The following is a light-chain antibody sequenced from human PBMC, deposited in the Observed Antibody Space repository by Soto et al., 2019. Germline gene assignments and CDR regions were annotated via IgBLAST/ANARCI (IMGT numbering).Light chain of an antibody. CDR3: ASWHDSPSGYVV. J-gene: IGLJ2*01. CDR2: NNN. Sequence: QSVLIQPPSASGTPGQRVTISCSGSRSNIGTNYVYWYQQLPGTAPKLLIYNNNQRPSGVPDRFSVSKSGTSASLAISGLRSEDEADYYCASWHDSPSGYVVFGGGTKLTVL. CDR1: RSNIGTNY. V-gene: IGLV1-47*02.